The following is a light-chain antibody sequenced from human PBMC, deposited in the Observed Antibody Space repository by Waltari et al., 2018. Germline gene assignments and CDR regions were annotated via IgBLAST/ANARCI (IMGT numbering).Light chain of an antibody. CDR2: SAS. V-gene: IGKV1-6*01. CDR1: QVIEPD. J-gene: IGKJ4*01. Sequence: AIQMTQSPSSLSAAVGDRVTLTCRASQVIEPDLGWYQQKPGKDPNLLIHSASTLQGGVPSSVSGSGSGTDFTLTINGLQPEDFATYYCLQDYDYPLIFGGGTKVEIK. CDR3: LQDYDYPLI.